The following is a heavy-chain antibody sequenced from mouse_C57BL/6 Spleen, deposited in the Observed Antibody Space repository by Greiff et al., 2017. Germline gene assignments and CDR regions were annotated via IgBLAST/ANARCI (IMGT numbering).Heavy chain of an antibody. CDR3: ASSQKAQAAYGC. CDR1: GYTFTDYY. V-gene: IGHV1-77*01. D-gene: IGHD3-2*02. J-gene: IGHJ3*02. Sequence: QVQLQQSGAELVKPGASVKISCKASGYTFTDYYINWVKQRPGQGLEWIGKIGPGSGSTYYNEKFKGKATLTADKSSSTAYMQLSSLTSEDSAVYCCASSQKAQAAYGCWGQGALVTVSA. CDR2: IGPGSGST.